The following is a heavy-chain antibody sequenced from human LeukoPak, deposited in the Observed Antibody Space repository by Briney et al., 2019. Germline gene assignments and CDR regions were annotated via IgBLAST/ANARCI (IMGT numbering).Heavy chain of an antibody. CDR3: ARGNPIVVVPAARVDYFDY. Sequence: SETLSLTSTVSGGSISSYYWSWIRQPPGKGLEWIGYIYYSGSTNYNPSLKSRVTISVDTSKNQFSLKLSSVTAADTAVYYCARGNPIVVVPAARVDYFDYWGQGTLVTVSS. D-gene: IGHD2-2*01. V-gene: IGHV4-59*01. CDR2: IYYSGST. CDR1: GGSISSYY. J-gene: IGHJ4*02.